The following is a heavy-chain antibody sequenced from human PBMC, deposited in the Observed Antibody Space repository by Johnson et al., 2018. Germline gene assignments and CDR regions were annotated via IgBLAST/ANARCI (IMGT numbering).Heavy chain of an antibody. CDR1: GITFSVYS. D-gene: IGHD4-11*01. CDR2: ISGRGGIT. Sequence: EVQLVESGGGLVQPGGSLRLSCVASGITFSVYSMSWVRRAPGKGLEWVSWISGRGGITDYADSVKGRFIISRDNPKNSLFLQLNSLRPEDTAMYYCSRQLDDWGQGTLVIVTS. J-gene: IGHJ4*02. CDR3: SRQLDD. V-gene: IGHV3-23*04.